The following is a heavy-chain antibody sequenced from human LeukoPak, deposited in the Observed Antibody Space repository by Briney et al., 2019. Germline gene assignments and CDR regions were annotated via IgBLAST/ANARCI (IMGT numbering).Heavy chain of an antibody. Sequence: GGSLRLSCAASGFTFSSYAMSWVRQAPGKGLEWISGISGSGGATHYADSVKGRFTISRDNSRNTLYLQLNSLRVEDTAVYYCAKGPIFGVAKGYFDYWGQGTLVTVSS. CDR1: GFTFSSYA. V-gene: IGHV3-23*01. CDR3: AKGPIFGVAKGYFDY. CDR2: ISGSGGAT. J-gene: IGHJ4*02. D-gene: IGHD3-3*01.